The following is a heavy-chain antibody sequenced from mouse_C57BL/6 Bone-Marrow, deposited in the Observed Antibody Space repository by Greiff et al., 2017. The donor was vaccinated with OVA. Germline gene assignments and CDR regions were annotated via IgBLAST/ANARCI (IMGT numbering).Heavy chain of an antibody. D-gene: IGHD3-3*01. J-gene: IGHJ4*01. CDR3: AREGLSYAMDY. V-gene: IGHV1-72*01. Sequence: QVQLQQPGAELVKPGASVKLSCKASGYTFTSYWMHWVKQRPGQGLEWIGRIDPNSGGTKYNEKFKSKATLTVDKPSSTAYMQLSSLTSEDSAVYYCAREGLSYAMDYWGQGTSGTVSS. CDR1: GYTFTSYW. CDR2: IDPNSGGT.